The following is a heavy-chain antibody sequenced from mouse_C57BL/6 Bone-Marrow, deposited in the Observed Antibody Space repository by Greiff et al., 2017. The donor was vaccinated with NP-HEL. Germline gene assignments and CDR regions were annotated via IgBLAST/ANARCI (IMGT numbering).Heavy chain of an antibody. Sequence: VQLKESGPELVKPGASVKMSCKASGYTFTDYNMHWVKQSHGKSLEWIGYINPNNGGTSYNQKFKGKATLTVNKSSSTAYMELRSLTSEDSAVYYCARSGQLRLNWFAYWGQGTLVTVSA. CDR1: GYTFTDYN. CDR2: INPNNGGT. D-gene: IGHD3-2*02. CDR3: ARSGQLRLNWFAY. J-gene: IGHJ3*01. V-gene: IGHV1-22*01.